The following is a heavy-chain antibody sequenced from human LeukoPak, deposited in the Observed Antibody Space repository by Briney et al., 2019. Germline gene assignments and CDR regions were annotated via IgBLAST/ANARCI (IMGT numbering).Heavy chain of an antibody. CDR3: ARDPYSSSWYGTT. J-gene: IGHJ5*02. V-gene: IGHV4-39*07. D-gene: IGHD6-13*01. CDR2: IYYSGST. CDR1: GGSISSSTYY. Sequence: MASETLSLTCSVSGGSISSSTYYWGWIRQPPGKGLEWIGSIYYSGSTYYNPSLKSRVTISVDTSKKQFSLKLSSVTAADTAVYYCARDPYSSSWYGTTWGQGTPVTVSS.